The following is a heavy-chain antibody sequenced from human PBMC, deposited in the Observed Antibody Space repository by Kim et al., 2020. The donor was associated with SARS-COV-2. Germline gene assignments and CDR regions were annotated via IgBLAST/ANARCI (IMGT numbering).Heavy chain of an antibody. J-gene: IGHJ5*02. CDR3: AGGGGGP. CDR2: SSSTTI. V-gene: IGHV3-48*02. Sequence: SSSTTIYDADSVKGRFTISRDNAKNSLYLQMNSLGDEDTAGYYCAGGGGGPWGQGTLVTVSS. D-gene: IGHD3-16*01.